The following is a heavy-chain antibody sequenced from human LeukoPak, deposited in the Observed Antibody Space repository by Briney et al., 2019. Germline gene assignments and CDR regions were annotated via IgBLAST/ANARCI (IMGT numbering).Heavy chain of an antibody. CDR2: INHSGST. V-gene: IGHV4-34*01. Sequence: SETLSLTCVVYGGSFSGYYWSWIRQPPGKGLEWIGEINHSGSTNYNPSLKSRVTISVDTSKNQFSLKLSSVTAADTAVYYCARARSIEYSSSSGFLTFDYWGQGTLVTVSS. CDR3: ARARSIEYSSSSGFLTFDY. J-gene: IGHJ4*02. CDR1: GGSFSGYY. D-gene: IGHD6-6*01.